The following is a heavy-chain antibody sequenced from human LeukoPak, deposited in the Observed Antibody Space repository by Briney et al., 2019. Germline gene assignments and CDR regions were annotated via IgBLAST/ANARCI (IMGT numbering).Heavy chain of an antibody. CDR2: ISTNTGNP. Sequence: ASVKVSCKASGYTFTNYAINWVRQTPGQGLEWMGWISTNTGNPTYAQGFTGRFVFSLDTSVSTAYLQISSLKAEDTAVYYCAREPGYSTSWYGLDLDYWGQGTLVTVSS. V-gene: IGHV7-4-1*02. CDR3: AREPGYSTSWYGLDLDY. J-gene: IGHJ4*02. CDR1: GYTFTNYA. D-gene: IGHD6-13*01.